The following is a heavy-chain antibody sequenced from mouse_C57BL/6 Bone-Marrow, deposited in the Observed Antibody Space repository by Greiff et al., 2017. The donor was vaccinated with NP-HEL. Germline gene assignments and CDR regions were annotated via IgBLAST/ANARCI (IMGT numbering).Heavy chain of an antibody. Sequence: VKLQQSGAELVRPGTSVKVSCKASGYAFTNYLIEWVKQRPGQGLEWIGVINPGSGGTNYNEKFKGKATLTADKSSSTAYMQLSSLTSEDSAVYFCARGGLYFDYWGQGTTLTVSS. CDR2: INPGSGGT. J-gene: IGHJ2*01. D-gene: IGHD3-3*01. CDR1: GYAFTNYL. V-gene: IGHV1-54*01. CDR3: ARGGLYFDY.